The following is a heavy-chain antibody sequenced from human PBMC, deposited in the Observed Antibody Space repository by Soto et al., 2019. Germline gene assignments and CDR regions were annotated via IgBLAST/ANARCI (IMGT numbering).Heavy chain of an antibody. CDR2: IYYSGIT. Sequence: SETLSLTCTVSGVSISNSSYYWGWIRRPPGKGPEWIGTIYYSGITYYNPSLKSRVTISVDTSKNQFSLKLTSVTAADTAVYYCARHGSNWGQGTLVTVSS. J-gene: IGHJ4*02. V-gene: IGHV4-39*01. CDR3: ARHGSN. CDR1: GVSISNSSYY.